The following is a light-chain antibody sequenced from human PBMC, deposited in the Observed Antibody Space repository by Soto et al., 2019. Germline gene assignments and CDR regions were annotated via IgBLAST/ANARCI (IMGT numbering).Light chain of an antibody. J-gene: IGLJ1*01. CDR1: SSDVGGYNY. CDR2: EVN. Sequence: HYVLTQPAYVSGSPGQSIPISGTGTSSDVGGYNYVSWYQQHPGKAPNLMIYEVNNRPSGVSNRFSGSKSGNTAYLTISGLQAEDEADYYCGSYTSSSTEGFGPGTKLNVL. CDR3: GSYTSSSTEG. V-gene: IGLV2-14*01.